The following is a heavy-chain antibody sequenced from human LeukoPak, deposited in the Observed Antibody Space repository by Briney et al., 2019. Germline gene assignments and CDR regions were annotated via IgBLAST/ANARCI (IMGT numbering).Heavy chain of an antibody. J-gene: IGHJ4*02. D-gene: IGHD3-10*01. Sequence: SETLSLTCTISGGSISSYYWSWIRQPPGKGLEWIGYIYYSGSTNYNPSLKSRVTISVDTSKNQFSLKLSSVTATDTAVYYCARAGYGSGSYFIPYWGQGTLVTVSS. V-gene: IGHV4-59*01. CDR3: ARAGYGSGSYFIPY. CDR2: IYYSGST. CDR1: GGSISSYY.